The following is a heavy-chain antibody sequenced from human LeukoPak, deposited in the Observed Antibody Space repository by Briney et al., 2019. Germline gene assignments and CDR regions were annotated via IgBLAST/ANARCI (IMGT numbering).Heavy chain of an antibody. CDR2: IFYSGST. V-gene: IGHV4-59*01. Sequence: SETLSLTCTVSGGSISNYYWSWIRQPPGKGLERIGYIFYSGSTNYNPSLKSRVTMSLDTSKSHFSLKLSSVTAADTAVYYCARGASPDFWGQGTLVTVS. J-gene: IGHJ4*02. CDR1: GGSISNYY. CDR3: ARGASPDF.